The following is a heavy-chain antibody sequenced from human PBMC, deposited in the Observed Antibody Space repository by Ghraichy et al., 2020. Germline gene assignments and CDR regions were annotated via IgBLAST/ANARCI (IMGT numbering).Heavy chain of an antibody. CDR1: GGSISSSSYY. CDR3: ARHGGRIQLWTYYFDY. V-gene: IGHV4-39*01. J-gene: IGHJ4*02. D-gene: IGHD5-18*01. Sequence: SETLSLTCTVSGGSISSSSYYWGWIRQPPGKGLEWIGSIYYSGSTYYNPSLKSRVTISVDTSKNQFSLKLSSVTAADTALYYCARHGGRIQLWTYYFDYWGQGTLVTVSS. CDR2: IYYSGST.